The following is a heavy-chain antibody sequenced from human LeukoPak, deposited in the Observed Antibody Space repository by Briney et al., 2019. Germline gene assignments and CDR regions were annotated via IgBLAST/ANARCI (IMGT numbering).Heavy chain of an antibody. CDR3: AKEVPMVRGVKYFDY. CDR1: GFTFSSYA. D-gene: IGHD3-10*01. Sequence: GGSLRLSCAASGFTFSSYAMSWVRQAPGKGLEWVSAISGSGGSTYYADSVKGRFTISRDNSKNTPYLQMNSMRAEDTAVYYCAKEVPMVRGVKYFDYWGQGTLVTVSS. CDR2: ISGSGGST. V-gene: IGHV3-23*01. J-gene: IGHJ4*02.